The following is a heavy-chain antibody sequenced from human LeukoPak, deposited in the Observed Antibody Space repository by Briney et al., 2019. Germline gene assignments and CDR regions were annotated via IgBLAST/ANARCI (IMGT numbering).Heavy chain of an antibody. J-gene: IGHJ4*02. Sequence: HSGGSLRLSCTASGITFSEAWMSWVRQAPGKGLEWVSGISWNSGSIGYADSVKGRFTISRDNAKNSLYLQMNSLRAEDTALYYCAKDISAMVRGAAGYWGQGTLVTVSS. CDR2: ISWNSGSI. CDR1: GITFSEAW. V-gene: IGHV3-9*01. D-gene: IGHD3-10*01. CDR3: AKDISAMVRGAAGY.